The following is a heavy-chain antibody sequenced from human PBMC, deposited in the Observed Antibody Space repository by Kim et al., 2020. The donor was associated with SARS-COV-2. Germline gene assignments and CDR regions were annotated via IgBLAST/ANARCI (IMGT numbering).Heavy chain of an antibody. Sequence: ASVKVSCKPSGYTFTSYAMHWVRQAPGQRLEWMGWINAGNGNTKYSQKFQGRVTITRDTSASTAYMELSSLRSEDTAVYYCASLIRGRAFAYFDYWGQGTLVTVSS. CDR1: GYTFTSYA. CDR3: ASLIRGRAFAYFDY. V-gene: IGHV1-3*01. CDR2: INAGNGNT. J-gene: IGHJ4*02. D-gene: IGHD3-10*01.